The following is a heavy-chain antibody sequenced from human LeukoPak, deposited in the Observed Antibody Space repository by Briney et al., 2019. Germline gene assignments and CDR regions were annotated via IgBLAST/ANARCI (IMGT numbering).Heavy chain of an antibody. CDR2: IWYDGSNK. J-gene: IGHJ4*01. CDR3: AGGLASYYYGSGRPTPLDY. D-gene: IGHD3-10*01. V-gene: IGHV3-33*01. CDR1: GFTFSSYG. Sequence: GGSLRLSCAASGFTFSSYGMHWVRQAPGKGLEWVAVIWYDGSNKYYADSVKGRFTISRDNSKSTLYLQMNSLRAEDTAVYYCAGGLASYYYGSGRPTPLDYWGQGTLVTVSS.